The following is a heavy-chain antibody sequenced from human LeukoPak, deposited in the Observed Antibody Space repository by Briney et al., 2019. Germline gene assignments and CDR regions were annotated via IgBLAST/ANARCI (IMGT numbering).Heavy chain of an antibody. D-gene: IGHD6-13*01. CDR2: ISSSSTWI. CDR3: ARDESGWSRDY. CDR1: GFTFSSYA. V-gene: IGHV3-21*01. J-gene: IGHJ4*02. Sequence: GGSLRLSCAVSGFTFSSYAMSWVRQAPGKGLEWVSFISSSSTWINYADSVKGRFTISRDNAKNLLYLQMNSLRAADTAVYYCARDESGWSRDYWGQGTLVTVSS.